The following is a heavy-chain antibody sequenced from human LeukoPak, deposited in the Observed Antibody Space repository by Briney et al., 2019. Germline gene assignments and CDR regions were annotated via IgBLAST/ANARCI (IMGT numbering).Heavy chain of an antibody. D-gene: IGHD2-15*01. CDR3: AREVPALGYCSGGSCFYYGMDV. Sequence: ASVKVSCKASGYTFTSYGISWVRQAPGQGLEWMGWISAYNGNTNYAQKLQGRVTMTTDTSTSTAYMELRSLRSDDTAVYYCAREVPALGYCSGGSCFYYGMDVWGQGTTVTVSS. J-gene: IGHJ6*02. V-gene: IGHV1-18*01. CDR1: GYTFTSYG. CDR2: ISAYNGNT.